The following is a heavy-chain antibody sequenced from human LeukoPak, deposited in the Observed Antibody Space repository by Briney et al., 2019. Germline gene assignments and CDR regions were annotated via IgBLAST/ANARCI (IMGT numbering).Heavy chain of an antibody. CDR1: GFTFDDYA. J-gene: IGHJ5*02. Sequence: GGSLRLACAASGFTFDDYAMHWVRQAPGKAPEWVSVISWDDYTYYADSVKGRFIISRDNRKNYLFLQMNSLRKDDTALYYCVKDGRKGYSYGTFDPWGQGTLVTVSS. V-gene: IGHV3-43*01. D-gene: IGHD5-18*01. CDR3: VKDGRKGYSYGTFDP. CDR2: ISWDDYT.